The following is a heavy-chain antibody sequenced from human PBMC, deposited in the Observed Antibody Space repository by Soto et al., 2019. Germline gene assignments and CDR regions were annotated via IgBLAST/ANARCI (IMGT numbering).Heavy chain of an antibody. V-gene: IGHV1-18*01. CDR1: GYTFTNYA. CDR2: ISAYSGDT. CDR3: ARDGRAFSIFGETMDV. D-gene: IGHD3-3*01. J-gene: IGHJ6*02. Sequence: VQLLQSGGEVRKPGASVKVSCKTSGYTFTNYAINWVRQAPGQGLQWMGWISAYSGDTKYAQRFQDRLTVTTDPTTTTAEMELRSLRSDDTAVYYCARDGRAFSIFGETMDVWGQGTTVTVSS.